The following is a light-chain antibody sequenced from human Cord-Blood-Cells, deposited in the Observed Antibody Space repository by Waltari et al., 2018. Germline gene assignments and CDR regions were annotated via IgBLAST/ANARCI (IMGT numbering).Light chain of an antibody. CDR3: QQYNNWPPYT. CDR1: QSVSSN. CDR2: GAS. J-gene: IGKJ2*01. V-gene: IGKV3-15*01. Sequence: EIVMTQYTATLSASPGERATLSGRASQSVSSNLAWYQQKPGQAPRLLIYGASTRATGIPARFSGSGSGTEFTLTISSLQSEDFAVYYCQQYNNWPPYTFGQGTKLESK.